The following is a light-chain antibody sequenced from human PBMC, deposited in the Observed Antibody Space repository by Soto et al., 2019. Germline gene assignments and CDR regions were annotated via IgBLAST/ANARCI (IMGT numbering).Light chain of an antibody. CDR3: QQYNNWPRT. J-gene: IGKJ1*01. CDR2: GAS. V-gene: IGKV3-15*01. CDR1: QSVSSN. Sequence: EVVMTQSPATLSLSPGERSTLSCRASQSVSSNLAWYQQKLGQAPRLLMYGASTRATGIPGRFSGSGSGTEFTLTISSLQSEDFAVYYCQQYNNWPRTFGQGTKVDIK.